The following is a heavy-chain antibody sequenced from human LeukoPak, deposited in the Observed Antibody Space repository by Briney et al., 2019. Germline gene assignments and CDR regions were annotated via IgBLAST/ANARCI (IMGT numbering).Heavy chain of an antibody. V-gene: IGHV3-7*01. J-gene: IGHJ3*02. CDR1: GFTFSSYW. CDR2: IKEDGSEI. D-gene: IGHD3-22*01. CDR3: ARDLSPIAHYDSSLWYDAFDI. Sequence: GGSLRLSCAASGFTFSSYWMTWVRQAPGKGLEWVANIKEDGSEIHYVDSVKGRFTISRDNAKKLLYLQMNSLRAEDTAIYYCARDLSPIAHYDSSLWYDAFDIWGQGTMVTVSS.